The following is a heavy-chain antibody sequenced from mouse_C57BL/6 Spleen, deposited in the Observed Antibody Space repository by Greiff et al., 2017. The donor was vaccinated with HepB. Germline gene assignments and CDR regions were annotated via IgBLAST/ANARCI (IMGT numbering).Heavy chain of an antibody. Sequence: EVQGVESGGGLVQPGGSLKLSCAASGFTFSDYGMAWVRQAPRKGPEWVAFISNLAYSIYYADTVTGRFTISRENAKNTLYLEMSSLRSEDTAMYYCARHDFWNAMDYWGQGTSVTVSS. J-gene: IGHJ4*01. CDR2: ISNLAYSI. CDR3: ARHDFWNAMDY. V-gene: IGHV5-15*01. CDR1: GFTFSDYG.